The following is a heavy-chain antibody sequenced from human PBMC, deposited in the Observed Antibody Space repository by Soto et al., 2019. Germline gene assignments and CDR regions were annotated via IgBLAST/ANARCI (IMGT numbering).Heavy chain of an antibody. Sequence: SETLSLTCTVSGDSISSNSHYWGWIRQPPGKGLEWIGYIYHSGSTYYNPSLKSRVTISVDRSKNQFSLKLSSVTAADTAVYYCAAGRDYYDSSGSWGQGTLVTVSS. V-gene: IGHV4-39*07. D-gene: IGHD3-22*01. CDR2: IYHSGST. CDR3: AAGRDYYDSSGS. J-gene: IGHJ4*02. CDR1: GDSISSNSHY.